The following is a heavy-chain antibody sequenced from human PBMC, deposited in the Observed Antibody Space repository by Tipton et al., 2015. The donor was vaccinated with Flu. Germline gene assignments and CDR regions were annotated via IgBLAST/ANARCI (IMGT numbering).Heavy chain of an antibody. V-gene: IGHV1-69*01. CDR1: GGTFSSYA. J-gene: IGHJ3*02. Sequence: QLVQSGAEVKKPGSSVKVSCEASGGTFSSYAIRWVRQAPGQGLEWMGGIIPIFGTANYAQKFQGRVTITADESTSTAYMELSSLRSEDTAVYYCARSGITMIVVEAAFDIWGQGTMVTVPS. CDR3: ARSGITMIVVEAAFDI. D-gene: IGHD3-22*01. CDR2: IIPIFGTA.